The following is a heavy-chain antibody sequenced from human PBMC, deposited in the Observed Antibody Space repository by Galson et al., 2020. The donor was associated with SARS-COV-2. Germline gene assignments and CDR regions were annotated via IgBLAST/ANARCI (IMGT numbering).Heavy chain of an antibody. Sequence: SETLSLTCTVSGGSISSSSYYWGWIRQPPGKGLEWIGSIYYSGSTYYNPSLKSRVTISVDTSKNQFSLKLSSVTAADTAVYYCARTLYHGVIAARILAFDIWGQGTMVTVSS. CDR2: IYYSGST. J-gene: IGHJ3*02. D-gene: IGHD6-6*01. CDR3: ARTLYHGVIAARILAFDI. CDR1: GGSISSSSYY. V-gene: IGHV4-39*01.